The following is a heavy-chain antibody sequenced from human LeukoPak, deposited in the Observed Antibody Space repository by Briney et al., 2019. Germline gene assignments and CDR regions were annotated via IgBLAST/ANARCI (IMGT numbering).Heavy chain of an antibody. CDR1: GFTFSSYA. J-gene: IGHJ5*02. CDR3: AKGATP. CDR2: ISYDGSNK. Sequence: GGSLRLSCAASGFTFSSYAMHWVRQAPGKGLEWVAVISYDGSNKYYADSVKGRFTISRDNSKNTLYLQMNSLRTEDTALYYCAKGATPWGQGTLVTVSS. V-gene: IGHV3-30-3*01.